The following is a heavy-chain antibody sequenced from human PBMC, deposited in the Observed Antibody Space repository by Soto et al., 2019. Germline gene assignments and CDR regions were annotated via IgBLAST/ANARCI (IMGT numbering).Heavy chain of an antibody. CDR1: GGSINSDDYY. CDR2: ISYSGTT. CDR3: ARVRPKTNFDY. D-gene: IGHD4-17*01. Sequence: QVQLQEPGPGLVKPSQTLSLTCTVSGGSINSDDYYWSWIRQPPGKGLEWLGYISYSGTTYYNPALKSRLTISLDTSKTQFSLKLSSVTAADTAVYYCARVRPKTNFDYWGQGTLVTVS. J-gene: IGHJ4*02. V-gene: IGHV4-30-4*01.